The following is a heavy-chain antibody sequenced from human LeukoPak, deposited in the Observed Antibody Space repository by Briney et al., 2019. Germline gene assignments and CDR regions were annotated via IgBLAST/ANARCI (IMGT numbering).Heavy chain of an antibody. D-gene: IGHD3-10*01. CDR2: ITGSGDST. CDR1: GFTFSIYA. V-gene: IGHV3-23*01. J-gene: IGHJ4*02. CDR3: AKKYGSGSYYFDY. Sequence: PGGSLRLSCAASGFTFSIYAMSWVRHAPGKGLEWVSAITGSGDSTYYADSVRGRFSFSRDNSKNTLYLQMNNLRAEDTAVYYCAKKYGSGSYYFDYWGQGTLVTVSS.